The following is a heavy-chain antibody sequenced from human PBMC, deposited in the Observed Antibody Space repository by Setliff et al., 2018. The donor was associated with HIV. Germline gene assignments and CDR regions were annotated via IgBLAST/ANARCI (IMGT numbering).Heavy chain of an antibody. Sequence: SSETLSLTCAVYGGSFSGYYWNWIRQPPGNGLEWIGEINHSGSTKYNPSLKSRVTISVDMSKNQFSLKLTSVTAADTAVYYGARGGRYYLPGIAVAGIQRNWFDPWGQGALVTVSS. V-gene: IGHV4-34*01. CDR2: INHSGST. CDR1: GGSFSGYY. CDR3: ARGGRYYLPGIAVAGIQRNWFDP. J-gene: IGHJ5*02. D-gene: IGHD6-19*01.